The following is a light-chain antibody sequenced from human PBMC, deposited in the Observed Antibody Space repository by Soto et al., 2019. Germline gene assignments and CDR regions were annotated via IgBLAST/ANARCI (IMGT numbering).Light chain of an antibody. V-gene: IGKV1-39*01. CDR3: QQSFTTPS. CDR1: QGISSY. Sequence: IQLTQSPSSLSASVGDRVTITCRASQGISSYLAWYQQKPGKAPKLLIYDASNLQSGVPSRFSGRGFGTDFTLTISSLQPEDFATYYCQQSFTTPSFGQGTRLEIK. CDR2: DAS. J-gene: IGKJ5*01.